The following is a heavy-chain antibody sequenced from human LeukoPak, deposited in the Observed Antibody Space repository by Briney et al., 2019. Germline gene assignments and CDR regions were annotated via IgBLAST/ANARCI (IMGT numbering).Heavy chain of an antibody. D-gene: IGHD6-13*01. CDR2: INHSGST. Sequence: PSETLSLTCAVYGGSFSGYYWSWIRQPPGKGLEWIGEINHSGSTNYNPSLKSRVTISVDTSKNQFSLKLSSVTAADTAVYYCARGSGSSSWYRAFDIWGQGTMVTVSS. J-gene: IGHJ3*02. V-gene: IGHV4-34*01. CDR1: GGSFSGYY. CDR3: ARGSGSSSWYRAFDI.